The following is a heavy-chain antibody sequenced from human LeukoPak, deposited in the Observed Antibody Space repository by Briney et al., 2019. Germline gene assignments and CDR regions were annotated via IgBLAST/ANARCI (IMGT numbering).Heavy chain of an antibody. CDR3: ASLKVSVVPGAISYYMDV. J-gene: IGHJ6*03. CDR1: GASITNFY. Sequence: PSETLSLTCTVSGASITNFYWSWVRRPPGKGLEWIGYIYPSGTTNYNPSLQSRVTMSLDTSKNQLSLRLSSVTAADTAVYFCASLKVSVVPGAISYYMDVWGKGTTVTVSS. D-gene: IGHD4/OR15-4a*01. CDR2: IYPSGTT. V-gene: IGHV4-4*09.